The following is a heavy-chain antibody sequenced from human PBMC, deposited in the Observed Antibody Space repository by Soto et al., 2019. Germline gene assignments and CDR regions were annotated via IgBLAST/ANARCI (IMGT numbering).Heavy chain of an antibody. CDR2: ISGSGGST. D-gene: IGHD2-2*01. J-gene: IGHJ4*02. CDR3: AKVEGLVVVPAAIDY. Sequence: TGGSLRLSCAASGFTFSSYAMSWVRQAPGKGLEWVSAISGSGGSTYYADSVKGRFTISRDNSKNTLYLQMNSLRAEDTAVYYCAKVEGLVVVPAAIDYWGQGTLVTVSS. CDR1: GFTFSSYA. V-gene: IGHV3-23*01.